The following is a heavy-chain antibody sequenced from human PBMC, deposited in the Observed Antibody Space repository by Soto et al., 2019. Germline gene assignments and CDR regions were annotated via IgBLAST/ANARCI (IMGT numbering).Heavy chain of an antibody. CDR1: GGSISSYY. J-gene: IGHJ6*03. V-gene: IGHV4-59*08. Sequence: PSETLSLTCTVSGGSISSYYWSWIRQPPGKGLEWIGYIYYSGSTNYNPSLKSRVTISVDTSKNQFSLKLSSVTAADTAVYYCARHVPVYSGYGEGLDYYYMDVWGKGTTVTVSS. CDR2: IYYSGST. CDR3: ARHVPVYSGYGEGLDYYYMDV. D-gene: IGHD5-12*01.